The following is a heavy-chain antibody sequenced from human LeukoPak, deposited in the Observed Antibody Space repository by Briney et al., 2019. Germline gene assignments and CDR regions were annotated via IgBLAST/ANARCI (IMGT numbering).Heavy chain of an antibody. J-gene: IGHJ4*02. CDR3: ARLPVGSSVAGYFDY. D-gene: IGHD6-19*01. CDR1: GGSISNYY. V-gene: IGHV4-59*05. Sequence: SETLSLTCTVSGGSISNYYWSWIRQPAGKGLEWIGSIYYSGSTYYNPSLKSRVTISVDTSKNQFSLKLSSVTAADTAVYYCARLPVGSSVAGYFDYWGQGTLVTVSS. CDR2: IYYSGST.